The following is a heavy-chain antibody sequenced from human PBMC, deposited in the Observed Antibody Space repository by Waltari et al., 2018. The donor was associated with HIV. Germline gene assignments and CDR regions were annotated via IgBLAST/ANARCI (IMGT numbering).Heavy chain of an antibody. Sequence: QVQLQESGPGLVKPSQTLSLTCTVSGGSISSGSYYWSWIRQPAGKGLEWIGRIYTSGSTNYNPSLKSRVTISVDTSKNQCSLKLSSVTAADTAVYYCARTHSSSWYAYFDYWGQGTLVTVSS. J-gene: IGHJ4*02. CDR3: ARTHSSSWYAYFDY. D-gene: IGHD6-13*01. V-gene: IGHV4-61*02. CDR2: IYTSGST. CDR1: GGSISSGSYY.